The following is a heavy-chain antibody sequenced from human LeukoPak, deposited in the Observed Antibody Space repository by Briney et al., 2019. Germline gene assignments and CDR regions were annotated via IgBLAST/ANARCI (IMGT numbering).Heavy chain of an antibody. V-gene: IGHV4-34*01. J-gene: IGHJ4*02. CDR1: GGSFSGSY. CDR3: ARHRRDGSPTQD. Sequence: SETQSLTCTVCGGSFSGSYWSWIRQPPGKGLEWIGEIKHSGSTNYNPSLKSRVTISVDTSKNQFSLKLNSVTAADTAVYYCARHRRDGSPTQDWGQGTLVTVSS. CDR2: IKHSGST. D-gene: IGHD5-24*01.